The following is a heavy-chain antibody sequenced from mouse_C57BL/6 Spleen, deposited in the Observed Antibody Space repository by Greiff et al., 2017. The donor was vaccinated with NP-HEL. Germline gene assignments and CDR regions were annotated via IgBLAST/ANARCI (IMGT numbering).Heavy chain of an antibody. CDR1: GYAFSSYW. CDR2: IYPGDGDT. CDR3: ARGNGGRWVLYFDY. D-gene: IGHD2-3*01. V-gene: IGHV1-80*01. Sequence: QVQLQQSGAELVKPGASVKISCKASGYAFSSYWMNWVKQRPGKGLEWIGQIYPGDGDTNYNGKFKGKATLTADKSSSTAYMQLSSLTSEDSAVYFCARGNGGRWVLYFDYWGQGTTLTVSS. J-gene: IGHJ2*01.